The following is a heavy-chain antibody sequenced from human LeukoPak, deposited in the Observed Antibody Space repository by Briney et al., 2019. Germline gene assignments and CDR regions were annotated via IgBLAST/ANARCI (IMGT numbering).Heavy chain of an antibody. CDR3: ARGPGRRGTAVDS. J-gene: IGHJ4*02. V-gene: IGHV4-34*01. CDR1: GASYIGYY. CDR2: INHRGDT. Sequence: SETLSLTCAVHGASYIGYYCNWIRQSPGKGLEWIGEINHRGDTNYSPSLQSRVTMSVDTSKNQFSLRLASVTAADTAIYYCARGPGRRGTAVDSWSQGTLVTVSS. D-gene: IGHD1-7*01.